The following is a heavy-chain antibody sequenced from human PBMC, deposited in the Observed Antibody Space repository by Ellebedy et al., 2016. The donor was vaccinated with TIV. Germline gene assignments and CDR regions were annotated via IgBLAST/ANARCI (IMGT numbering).Heavy chain of an antibody. Sequence: GGSLRLSCAASGFTFSSYWMSWVRQAPGKRLEWVANIKQDGSEKYYVDSVKGRFTISRDNAKNSLYLQMNSLRAEDTAVYYCAGRAYNWNDGSLFDYWGQGTLVTVSS. CDR3: AGRAYNWNDGSLFDY. CDR2: IKQDGSEK. D-gene: IGHD1-1*01. V-gene: IGHV3-7*03. CDR1: GFTFSSYW. J-gene: IGHJ4*02.